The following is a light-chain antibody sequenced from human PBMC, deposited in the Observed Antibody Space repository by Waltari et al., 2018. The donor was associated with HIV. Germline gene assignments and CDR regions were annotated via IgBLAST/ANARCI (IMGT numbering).Light chain of an antibody. V-gene: IGKV3-15*01. CDR3: QQYNDWPLFT. CDR2: RAS. CDR1: QSVTNN. Sequence: EIVMTQSPATLSVSPGERATLSCRASQSVTNNLAWYQQKPGQAPRLLMYRASARATGIPARFSGSGSGTEFTLIISSLQAEDFAIYYCQQYNDWPLFTFGQGTKLEIK. J-gene: IGKJ2*01.